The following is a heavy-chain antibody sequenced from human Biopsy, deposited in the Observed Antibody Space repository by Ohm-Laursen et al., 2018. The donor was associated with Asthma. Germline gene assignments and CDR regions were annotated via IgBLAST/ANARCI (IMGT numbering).Heavy chain of an antibody. J-gene: IGHJ3*02. CDR2: INAANGNT. CDR3: ARTYFDFLTGQVHDAFAM. D-gene: IGHD3-9*01. Sequence: ASVKVSCKASGYTFINYVIHWVRQAPGHSLEWMGWINAANGNTKYSQKFQGRLTISRDTSASTAYMDLSSLRSEDTAVYYCARTYFDFLTGQVHDAFAMWGQGTMVTVSS. CDR1: GYTFINYV. V-gene: IGHV1-3*01.